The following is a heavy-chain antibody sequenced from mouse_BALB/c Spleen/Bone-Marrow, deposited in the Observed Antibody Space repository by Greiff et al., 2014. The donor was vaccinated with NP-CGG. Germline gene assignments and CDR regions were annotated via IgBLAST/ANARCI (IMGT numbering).Heavy chain of an antibody. CDR1: GFSLTSYG. J-gene: IGHJ4*01. V-gene: IGHV2-6*02. Sequence: VQLQQSGPGLVAPSQSLSITCTVSGFSLTSYGVHWVRQPPGKGLEWLGVIWSDGNTTYNSALKSRLSISKDNSKSQVFLKMNSLQTDDTAIYYCARNPYGNYAMDYWGQGTSVTVSS. D-gene: IGHD2-10*02. CDR2: IWSDGNT. CDR3: ARNPYGNYAMDY.